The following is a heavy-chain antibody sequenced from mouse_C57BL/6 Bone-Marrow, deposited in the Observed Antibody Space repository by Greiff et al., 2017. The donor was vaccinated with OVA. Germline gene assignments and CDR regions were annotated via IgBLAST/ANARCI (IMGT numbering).Heavy chain of an antibody. CDR3: ASPPFAY. J-gene: IGHJ3*01. Sequence: QLKESGPGLVQPSQSLSITCTVSGFSLTSYGVHWVRQSPGKGLEWLGVIWSGGSTDYNAAFISRLSISKDNSKSQVFFKMNSLQADDTAIYYCASPPFAYWGQGTLVTVSA. CDR2: IWSGGST. CDR1: GFSLTSYG. V-gene: IGHV2-2*01.